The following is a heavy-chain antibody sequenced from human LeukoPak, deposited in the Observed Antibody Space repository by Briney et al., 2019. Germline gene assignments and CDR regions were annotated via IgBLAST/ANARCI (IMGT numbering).Heavy chain of an antibody. CDR3: AKDRTVGASYWYFDL. D-gene: IGHD1-26*01. CDR2: ISSSGSNI. V-gene: IGHV3-11*01. Sequence: GGSLRLSCAASGFTFSDFYMSWIRQAPGKGLEWVSYISSSGSNIFYADSVKGRFTVSRDNAKNSVYLQMNSLRAEDTAMYYCAKDRTVGASYWYFDLWGRGTLVTVSS. CDR1: GFTFSDFY. J-gene: IGHJ2*01.